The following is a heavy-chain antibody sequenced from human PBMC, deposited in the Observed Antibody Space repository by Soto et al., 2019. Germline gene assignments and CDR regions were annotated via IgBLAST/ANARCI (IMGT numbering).Heavy chain of an antibody. CDR2: INPNSGGT. CDR1: GYTFTGYY. J-gene: IGHJ3*02. D-gene: IGHD3-16*02. V-gene: IGHV1-2*04. CDR3: ARDQRDYVWGSYRYTRARGAFDI. Sequence: ASVKVSCKASGYTFTGYYMHWVRQAPGQGLEWMGWINPNSGGTNYAQKFQGWVTMTRDTSISTAYMELSRLRSDDTAVYYCARDQRDYVWGSYRYTRARGAFDIWGQGTMVTVS.